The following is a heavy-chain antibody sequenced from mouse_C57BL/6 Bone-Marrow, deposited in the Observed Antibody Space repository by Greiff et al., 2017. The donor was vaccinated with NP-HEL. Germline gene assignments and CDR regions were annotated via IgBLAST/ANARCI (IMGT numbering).Heavy chain of an antibody. CDR1: GYAFTNFL. J-gene: IGHJ2*01. Sequence: VQLQQSGAELVRPGTSVKVSCKASGYAFTNFLMEWVKQRPGQGLEWIGVINPGSGGTNYNEKFKGKATLTADKSSSTAYMQLSSLTSEDSAVYVCAREDSNYVYFDYWGQGTTLTVSS. D-gene: IGHD2-5*01. CDR2: INPGSGGT. CDR3: AREDSNYVYFDY. V-gene: IGHV1-54*01.